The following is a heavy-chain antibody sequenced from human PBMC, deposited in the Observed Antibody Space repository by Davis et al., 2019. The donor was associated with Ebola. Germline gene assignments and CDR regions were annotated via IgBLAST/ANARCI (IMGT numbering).Heavy chain of an antibody. D-gene: IGHD3-3*01. CDR1: GFTFSSYA. CDR2: ISGSGGST. V-gene: IGHV3-23*01. Sequence: PGGSLRLSCAASGFTFSSYAMSWVRQAPGKGLEWVSAISGSGGSTYYADSVKGRFTISRDNSKNTLYLQMNSLRAEDTAVYYCARAPLRFLEWLLYFDLWGRGTLVTVSS. J-gene: IGHJ2*01. CDR3: ARAPLRFLEWLLYFDL.